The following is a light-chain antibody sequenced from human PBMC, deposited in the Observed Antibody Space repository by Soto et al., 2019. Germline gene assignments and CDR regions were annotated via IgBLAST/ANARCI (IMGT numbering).Light chain of an antibody. J-gene: IGLJ1*01. CDR2: DNN. Sequence: QSVLTQPPSMSATPGQRVAISCSGSSADIGDNYVSWFQQLPGTAPKLLIYDNNKRPSGIPDRFSGSKSGTSATLGITGLQSRDEADYFCGTWDSSLSAGVFGTGTKVTVL. CDR3: GTWDSSLSAGV. V-gene: IGLV1-51*01. CDR1: SADIGDNY.